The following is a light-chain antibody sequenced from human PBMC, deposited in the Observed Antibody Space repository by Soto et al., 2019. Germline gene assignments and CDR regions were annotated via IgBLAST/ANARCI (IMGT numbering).Light chain of an antibody. J-gene: IGKJ5*01. V-gene: IGKV3-20*01. CDR2: GAS. CDR1: QSMSSRY. CDR3: QQYGSSPRT. Sequence: ERLLTQSRGTLSLSPRDTATLSCRSSQSMSSRYLAWYQQKPGQAPRLLIYGASARAAGIPDRFSGSGSGTDFTLTISRLEPEDFAVYYCQQYGSSPRTFGQGTRLEI.